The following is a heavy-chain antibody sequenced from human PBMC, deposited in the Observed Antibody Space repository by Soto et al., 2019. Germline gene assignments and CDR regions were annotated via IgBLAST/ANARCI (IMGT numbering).Heavy chain of an antibody. CDR3: ARWSGVGVAGMDV. CDR1: GGSINSGDYY. Sequence: QVQLQESGPRLVKSSQTLYLTCTVSGGSINSGDYYWSWIHQSPGKGLEWVGYMYYSGITDYNASLKSRITMSMDTSKNQFSLKLNSVTAADTAVYFCARWSGVGVAGMDVWGQGTTVTVSS. CDR2: MYYSGIT. V-gene: IGHV4-30-4*01. J-gene: IGHJ6*02. D-gene: IGHD3-10*01.